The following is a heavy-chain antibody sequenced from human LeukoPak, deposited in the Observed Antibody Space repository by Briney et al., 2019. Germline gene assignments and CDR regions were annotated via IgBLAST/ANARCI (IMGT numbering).Heavy chain of an antibody. Sequence: GESLKISCKGSGYSFTSYWIGWVRQMPGKGLEWMGIIYPGDSDTRYRPSFQGQVTISADKSISTAYLQWSSLKASDTAMYYCARPVGDFWSGYFYDAFDIWGQGTMVTVSS. D-gene: IGHD3-3*01. CDR2: IYPGDSDT. CDR3: ARPVGDFWSGYFYDAFDI. J-gene: IGHJ3*02. CDR1: GYSFTSYW. V-gene: IGHV5-51*01.